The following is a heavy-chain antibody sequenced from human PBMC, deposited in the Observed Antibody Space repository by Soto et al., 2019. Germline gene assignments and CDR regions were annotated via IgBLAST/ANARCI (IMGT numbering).Heavy chain of an antibody. V-gene: IGHV4-59*01. Sequence: PSETLSLTCTVSGGSISSYYWSWIRQPPWKGLEWIGYIYYSGSTNYNPSLKSRVTISVDTSKNQFSLKLSSVTAADTAVYYCARIIKGQQLASRFDYWGQGTLVTVSS. J-gene: IGHJ4*02. D-gene: IGHD6-13*01. CDR3: ARIIKGQQLASRFDY. CDR2: IYYSGST. CDR1: GGSISSYY.